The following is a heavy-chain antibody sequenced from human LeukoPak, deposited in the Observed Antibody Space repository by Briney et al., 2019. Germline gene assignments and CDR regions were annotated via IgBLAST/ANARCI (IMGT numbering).Heavy chain of an antibody. D-gene: IGHD4-17*01. CDR2: INPSGGST. V-gene: IGHV1-46*01. Sequence: ASVKLSCTASGYTFTSYYMHWVRQPPGQGLGWMGMINPSGGSTSYAQKFQGRVTMTRDTSTSTVYMELSSLRSEDTAVYYCARDRLGMVTTFFRDYWGQGTLVTVSS. J-gene: IGHJ4*02. CDR3: ARDRLGMVTTFFRDY. CDR1: GYTFTSYY.